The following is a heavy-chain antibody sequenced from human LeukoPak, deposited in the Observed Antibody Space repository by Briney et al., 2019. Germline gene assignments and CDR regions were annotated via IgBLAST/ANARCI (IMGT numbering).Heavy chain of an antibody. CDR1: MVSISSSKW. CDR3: ARQKWEQQGRDYYFNGLDV. Sequence: PSETLSLTCSVSMVSISSSKWWGWVRQSPGKGLEWIGEIYLYGTTNYNPSFTSRVTMSGDRARNQFSLELTSVTAADTAVHYRARQKWEQQGRDYYFNGLDVWGPGTTVIVSS. V-gene: IGHV4-4*02. D-gene: IGHD1/OR15-1a*01. CDR2: IYLYGTT. J-gene: IGHJ6*02.